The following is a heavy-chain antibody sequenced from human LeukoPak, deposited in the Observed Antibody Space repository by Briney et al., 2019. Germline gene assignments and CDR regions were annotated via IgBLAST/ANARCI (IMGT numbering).Heavy chain of an antibody. J-gene: IGHJ2*01. CDR3: AKGPTGYWYFDL. Sequence: PGGSLRLSCAASGFTFDDYAMHWVRQAPGKGLEWVSGISWNSGSIGYADSVKGRSTISRDNAKNSLYLQMNSLRAEDTALYYCAKGPTGYWYFDLWGRGTLVTVSS. V-gene: IGHV3-9*01. D-gene: IGHD2-8*02. CDR2: ISWNSGSI. CDR1: GFTFDDYA.